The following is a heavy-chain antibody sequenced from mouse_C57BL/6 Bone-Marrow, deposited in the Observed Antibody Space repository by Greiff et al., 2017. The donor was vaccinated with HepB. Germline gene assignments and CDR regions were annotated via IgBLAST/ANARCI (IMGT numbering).Heavy chain of an antibody. D-gene: IGHD4-1*01. CDR2: ISSGGSYT. CDR1: GFTFSSYG. CDR3: ARHRLGAWFAY. V-gene: IGHV5-6*01. Sequence: DVHLVESGGDLVKPGGSLKLSCAASGFTFSSYGMSWVRQTPDKRLEWVATISSGGSYTYYPDSVKGRFTISRDNAKNTLYLQMSSLKSEDTAMYYCARHRLGAWFAYWGQGTLVTVSA. J-gene: IGHJ3*01.